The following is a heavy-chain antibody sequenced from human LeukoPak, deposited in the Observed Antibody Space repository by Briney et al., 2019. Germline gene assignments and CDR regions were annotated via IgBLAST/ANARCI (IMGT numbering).Heavy chain of an antibody. CDR3: ARGGRRYNTPGDF. CDR1: GGSFSGYY. J-gene: IGHJ4*02. CDR2: INHSGST. V-gene: IGHV4-34*01. Sequence: SETLSLTCAVYGGSFSGYYWSWIRQPPGKGLEWVGEINHSGSTNYNPSLKSRVTISVDTSKNQFSLKLSSVTAADTAVYYCARGGRRYNTPGDFWGQGTLVTVSS. D-gene: IGHD1-1*01.